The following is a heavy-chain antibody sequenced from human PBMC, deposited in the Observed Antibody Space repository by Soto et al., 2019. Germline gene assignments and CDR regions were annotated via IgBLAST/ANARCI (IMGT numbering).Heavy chain of an antibody. CDR3: AAGGSGYYAN. Sequence: EVQLVESGGDLVQPGGSLRLSCAASGFTFSTYWMHWVRQAPRKGLLWVSRIKTDGTYATYADSVKGRFTISRDNAKNTLYLQMNSLRVEDAAVYYCAAGGSGYYANWGQGTLVTVSS. CDR1: GFTFSTYW. D-gene: IGHD3-22*01. V-gene: IGHV3-74*01. CDR2: IKTDGTYA. J-gene: IGHJ4*02.